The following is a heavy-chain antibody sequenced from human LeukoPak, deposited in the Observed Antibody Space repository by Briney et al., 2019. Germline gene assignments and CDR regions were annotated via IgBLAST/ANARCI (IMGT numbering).Heavy chain of an antibody. J-gene: IGHJ6*03. Sequence: PSETLSLTCIVSGGSISSYYWSWIRQPPGKGLEWIGYIYSSGSTDYNPSLKSRATISLDMSNHQFSLKLTSVTAADTAVYYCARHIGGGIEDMDVWGRGTKVTVSS. CDR2: IYSSGST. V-gene: IGHV4-59*08. D-gene: IGHD3-16*02. CDR1: GGSISSYY. CDR3: ARHIGGGIEDMDV.